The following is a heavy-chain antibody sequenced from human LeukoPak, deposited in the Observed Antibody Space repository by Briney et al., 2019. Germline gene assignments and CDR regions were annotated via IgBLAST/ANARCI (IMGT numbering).Heavy chain of an antibody. CDR2: VHHSGRT. CDR3: ARDLRAKY. D-gene: IGHD4/OR15-4a*01. J-gene: IGHJ1*01. V-gene: IGHV4-59*01. CDR1: GASIFNYY. Sequence: SETLSLICNVSGASIFNYYWSWIRQAPGKGLEWIGYVHHSGRTNSNPSLGSRVTMSVDTSTSQLSLNLTSVTTADTAVYFCARDLRAKYWGQGTLVFVSS.